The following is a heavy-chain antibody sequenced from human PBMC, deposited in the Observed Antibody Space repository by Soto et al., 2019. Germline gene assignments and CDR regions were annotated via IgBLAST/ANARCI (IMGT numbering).Heavy chain of an antibody. J-gene: IGHJ3*02. CDR2: IIPIFGTA. Sequence: QVQLVQSGAEVKKPGSSVKVSCKASGGTFSSYAISWVRQAPGQGIEWMGGIIPIFGTANYAQKFQGRVTITANESTSTAYMQLRSLRSEDTAVYYCSRENDGYYDSSGSSNDAFDIWGQGTLVTVSS. V-gene: IGHV1-69*12. CDR3: SRENDGYYDSSGSSNDAFDI. CDR1: GGTFSSYA. D-gene: IGHD3-22*01.